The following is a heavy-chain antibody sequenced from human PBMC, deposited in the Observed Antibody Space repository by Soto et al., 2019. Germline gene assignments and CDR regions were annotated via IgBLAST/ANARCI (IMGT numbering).Heavy chain of an antibody. V-gene: IGHV3-48*01. D-gene: IGHD3-22*01. Sequence: EVQLVESGGGLVQPGGSLRLSCAASGFTFSRYSMNWVRQAPGKGLEWVSYISSSSSTIYYADSVKGRFTISRDNAKNSLYVQMNSLIAEDTAVYYCARDIVDYYYYYMDVWGNGTTVTVSS. CDR2: ISSSSSTI. J-gene: IGHJ6*03. CDR3: ARDIVDYYYYYMDV. CDR1: GFTFSRYS.